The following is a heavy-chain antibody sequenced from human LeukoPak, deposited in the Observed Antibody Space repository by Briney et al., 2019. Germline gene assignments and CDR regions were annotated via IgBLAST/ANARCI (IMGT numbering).Heavy chain of an antibody. D-gene: IGHD3-10*01. J-gene: IGHJ5*02. CDR2: MNPNSGNT. V-gene: IGHV1-8*01. CDR1: GYTFTSYD. Sequence: ASVKVSCKASGYTFTSYDINWVRQATGQGLEWMGWMNPNSGNTGYGQKCQGRVTMTRVTSITTAYMELRSLRSDDTAVYYCTKASLAFGTKYFDPWGQGTLVTVSS. CDR3: TKASLAFGTKYFDP.